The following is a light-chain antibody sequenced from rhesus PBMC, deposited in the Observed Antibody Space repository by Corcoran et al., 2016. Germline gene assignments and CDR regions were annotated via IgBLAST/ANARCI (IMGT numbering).Light chain of an antibody. Sequence: DIQLTQSPSSLSASVGDRVTITCRASQDINRYLAWYQQNSGKAPKLLIYDASNLQSGVPSRFSGSGSGTEFTITISSLQPEDFAVYYCQQRNSYPDSFGQGTKVEIK. CDR2: DAS. CDR3: QQRNSYPDS. J-gene: IGKJ2*01. V-gene: IGKV1-38*01. CDR1: QDINRY.